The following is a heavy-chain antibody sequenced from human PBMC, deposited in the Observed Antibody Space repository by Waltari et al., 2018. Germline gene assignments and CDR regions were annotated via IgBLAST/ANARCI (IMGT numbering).Heavy chain of an antibody. J-gene: IGHJ4*02. CDR3: ARARDEDTAMVFFDH. V-gene: IGHV3-66*02. CDR2: IYPAGRT. D-gene: IGHD5-18*01. Sequence: DVQLVESGGNLVHPGGSLRLSCAASGFSVSTPHMSWVRPAPGEGLDWASIIYPAGRTYNADSVMGRFTISRDVSQNTVHLQMNNLRPEDTAVYYCARARDEDTAMVFFDHWGQGTLVSVSS. CDR1: GFSVSTPH.